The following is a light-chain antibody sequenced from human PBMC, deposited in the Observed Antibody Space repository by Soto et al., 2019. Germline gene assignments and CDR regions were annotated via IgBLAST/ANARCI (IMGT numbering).Light chain of an antibody. V-gene: IGLV2-14*01. Sequence: QSALTQPASVSGSLGQSITISCTGTSSDVGAYNYVSWYQQHPDKAPKLLIFEVTNRPSGVSDRFSGSKSGITASLSISGLQPEDEADYYCTSYSSSSPVLFGGGTQLTVL. CDR2: EVT. J-gene: IGLJ2*01. CDR1: SSDVGAYNY. CDR3: TSYSSSSPVL.